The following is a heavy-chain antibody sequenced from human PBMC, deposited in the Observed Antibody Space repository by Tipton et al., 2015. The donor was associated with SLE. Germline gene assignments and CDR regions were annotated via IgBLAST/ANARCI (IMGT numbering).Heavy chain of an antibody. Sequence: SLRLSCVASGFTFSSYEVDWVRQAPGKGLEWLAYISGSGNKISYADSVKGRFTVSRDNAKNSLYLQIDSLRAEDTAVYYCARGPLTGWHFDYWGQGTLVTVSS. CDR1: GFTFSSYE. CDR3: ARGPLTGWHFDY. V-gene: IGHV3-48*03. J-gene: IGHJ4*02. CDR2: ISGSGNKI. D-gene: IGHD6-19*01.